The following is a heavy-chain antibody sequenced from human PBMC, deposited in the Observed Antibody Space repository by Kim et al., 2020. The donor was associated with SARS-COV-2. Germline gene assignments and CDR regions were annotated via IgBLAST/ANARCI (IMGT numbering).Heavy chain of an antibody. J-gene: IGHJ6*03. V-gene: IGHV3-13*01. CDR1: GFTFSSYD. CDR2: IGTAGDT. Sequence: GGSLRLSCAASGFTFSSYDMHWVRQATGKGLEWVSAIGTAGDTYYPGSVKGRFTISRENAKNSLYLQMNSLRAGDTAVYYCARALYSSSWKGSYYMDVWGKGTTVTASS. D-gene: IGHD6-13*01. CDR3: ARALYSSSWKGSYYMDV.